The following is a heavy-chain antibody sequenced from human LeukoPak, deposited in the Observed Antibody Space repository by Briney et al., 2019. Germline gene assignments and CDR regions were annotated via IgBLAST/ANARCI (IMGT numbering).Heavy chain of an antibody. CDR3: AKVRPPPGSGWYGGDDY. V-gene: IGHV3-23*01. D-gene: IGHD6-19*01. J-gene: IGHJ4*02. CDR2: IRSSGDDT. CDR1: GFTFSNYA. Sequence: GGSLRLSCAASGFTFSNYAVHWVRQAPGKGLEWVSSIRSSGDDTSSADSVKGRFTIFRDNSKSTLYLQMNSLRAEDTAIYYCAKVRPPPGSGWYGGDDYWGQGTLVTVSP.